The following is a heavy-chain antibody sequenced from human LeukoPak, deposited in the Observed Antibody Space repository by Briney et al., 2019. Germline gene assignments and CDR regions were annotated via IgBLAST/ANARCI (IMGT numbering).Heavy chain of an antibody. Sequence: SGSTNYNPSLKSRVSISVDTSKNQFSLKLSSVTAADTAVYYCAREGYYYDTNGYPAFDYWGQGTLVTVSS. V-gene: IGHV4-34*01. D-gene: IGHD3-22*01. CDR3: AREGYYYDTNGYPAFDY. CDR2: SGST. J-gene: IGHJ4*02.